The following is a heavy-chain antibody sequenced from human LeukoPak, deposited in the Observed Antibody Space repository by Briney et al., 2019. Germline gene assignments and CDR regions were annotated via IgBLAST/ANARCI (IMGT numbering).Heavy chain of an antibody. CDR3: ARSGRYYYYGMDV. Sequence: GSLRLSCAASGFTFSSYWMHWVRQAPGKGLVWVSRINSDGSSTSYADSVKGRFTISRDNAKNTLYLQMNSLRAEDTAVYYCARSGRYYYYGMDVWRQGTTVTVSS. J-gene: IGHJ6*02. V-gene: IGHV3-74*01. D-gene: IGHD1-26*01. CDR1: GFTFSSYW. CDR2: INSDGSST.